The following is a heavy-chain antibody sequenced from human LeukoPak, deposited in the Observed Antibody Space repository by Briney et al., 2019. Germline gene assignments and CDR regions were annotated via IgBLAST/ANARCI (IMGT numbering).Heavy chain of an antibody. CDR3: ARVKQIYDYVWGSYHYYMDV. CDR2: ISYDGSNK. J-gene: IGHJ6*03. D-gene: IGHD3-16*02. V-gene: IGHV3-30*04. CDR1: GFTFSSYA. Sequence: GALRLSCAASGFTFSSYAMHWVRQAPGKGLEWVAVISYDGSNKYYADSVKGRFTISRDNSKNTLYLQMNSLRAEDTAVYYCARVKQIYDYVWGSYHYYMDVWGKGTTVTVSS.